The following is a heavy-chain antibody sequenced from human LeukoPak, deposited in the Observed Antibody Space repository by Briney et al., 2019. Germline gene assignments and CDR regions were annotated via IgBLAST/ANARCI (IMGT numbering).Heavy chain of an antibody. CDR2: ISAYNGNT. V-gene: IGHV1-18*01. CDR1: GYTFTSYG. J-gene: IGHJ5*02. Sequence: GASVKVSCKASGYTFTSYGISWVRQAPGQGLEWMGWISAYNGNTNYAQKLQGRVTMTTDTSTSTAYMELRSLRSEDTAVYYCARDGSCNCTNGVCFVFDPWGQGTLVTVSS. D-gene: IGHD2-8*01. CDR3: ARDGSCNCTNGVCFVFDP.